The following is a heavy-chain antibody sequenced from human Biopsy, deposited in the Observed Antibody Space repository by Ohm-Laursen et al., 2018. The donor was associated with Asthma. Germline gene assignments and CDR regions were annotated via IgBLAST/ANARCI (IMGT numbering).Heavy chain of an antibody. Sequence: LRLSCAASGFTFSSYSMNWVRQAPGKGLEWIGYIYYSGSTYYNPSLKSRVTISVDTSKNQFSLKLSSVTAADTAVYYCARVPHYDILTGFTLRYYYGMDVWGQGTTVTVSS. V-gene: IGHV4-31*02. CDR1: GFTFSSYS. D-gene: IGHD3-9*01. CDR3: ARVPHYDILTGFTLRYYYGMDV. CDR2: IYYSGST. J-gene: IGHJ6*02.